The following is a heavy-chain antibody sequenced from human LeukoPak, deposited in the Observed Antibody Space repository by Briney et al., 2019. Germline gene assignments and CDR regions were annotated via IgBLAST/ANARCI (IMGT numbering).Heavy chain of an antibody. J-gene: IGHJ4*02. Sequence: GESLKISCQCSGYSFTTYWIGWVRQMPGKGLWWMGIIYPGDADTRYRTSFQGQVTISADKSINTAYLQWSSLKATDTAMYYWARKYSSGWPNWGEGTLVTVSS. V-gene: IGHV5-51*01. CDR3: ARKYSSGWPN. CDR2: IYPGDADT. CDR1: GYSFTTYW. D-gene: IGHD6-19*01.